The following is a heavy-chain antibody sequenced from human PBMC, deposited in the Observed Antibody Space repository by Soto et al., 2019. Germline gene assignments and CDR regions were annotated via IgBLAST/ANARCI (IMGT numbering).Heavy chain of an antibody. Sequence: GGSLRLSCAASGFTFDDYAMHWVRQAPGKGLEWVSGISWNSGSIGYADSVKGRFTISRDNAKNSLYLQMNSLRAEDTALYYCAKDTGLSGYYTQPDYWGQGTLVTVSS. CDR3: AKDTGLSGYYTQPDY. CDR1: GFTFDDYA. CDR2: ISWNSGSI. D-gene: IGHD3-3*01. V-gene: IGHV3-9*01. J-gene: IGHJ4*02.